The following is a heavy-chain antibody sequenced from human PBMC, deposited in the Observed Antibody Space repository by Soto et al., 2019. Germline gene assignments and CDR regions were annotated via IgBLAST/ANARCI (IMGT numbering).Heavy chain of an antibody. J-gene: IGHJ4*02. Sequence: ASVKVSCKASGYTFTSYDINWVRQATGQGLEWMGWMNPNSGNTGYAQKFQGRVTMTRNTSISTAYMELSSLRSEDTAVYYCARGRWVRAVIITLYLAAPSFDYWGQGTLVTVSS. CDR3: ARGRWVRAVIITLYLAAPSFDY. V-gene: IGHV1-8*01. CDR1: GYTFTSYD. CDR2: MNPNSGNT. D-gene: IGHD3-10*01.